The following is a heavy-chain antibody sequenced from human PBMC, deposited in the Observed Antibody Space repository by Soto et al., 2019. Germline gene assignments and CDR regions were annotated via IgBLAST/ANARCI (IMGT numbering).Heavy chain of an antibody. Sequence: PSETLSLTCTVSGGSISSYYWSWFRQPPGKGLEWIGHIYYSGSTNYNPSLKSRVTISVDTSKNQFSRKLSSVTAADTAVYYCARAKAPLYSSSWYWFDPWGQGTLVTVS. J-gene: IGHJ5*02. CDR1: GGSISSYY. CDR2: IYYSGST. D-gene: IGHD6-13*01. V-gene: IGHV4-59*08. CDR3: ARAKAPLYSSSWYWFDP.